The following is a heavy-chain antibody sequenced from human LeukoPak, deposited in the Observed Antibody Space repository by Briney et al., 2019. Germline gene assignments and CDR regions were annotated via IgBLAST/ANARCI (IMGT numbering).Heavy chain of an antibody. CDR3: ARDINGYYYDSHGYYPTDL. J-gene: IGHJ5*02. CDR1: GYIFTSYG. D-gene: IGHD3-22*01. CDR2: ICVYNGNT. V-gene: IGHV1-18*01. Sequence: ASVKVSCKASGYIFTSYGISWVRQAPGQGLEWMGWICVYNGNTNYPQRLQGRVTMTTDTSTTTAYMELMSLRSDDTAVYYCARDINGYYYDSHGYYPTDLWGQGTLVTVSS.